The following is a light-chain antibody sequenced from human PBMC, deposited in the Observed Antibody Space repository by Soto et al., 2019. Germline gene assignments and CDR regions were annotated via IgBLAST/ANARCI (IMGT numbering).Light chain of an antibody. CDR2: DAS. CDR1: QSVSSN. Sequence: EIVMTQSPATLSVSPGERATLSCRASQSVSSNLAWYQQKPGQAPRLLIYDASNRATGIPARFSGSGSGTDFTLTISSLEPEDFAVYYCQQRSNWPPFGQGTRLEIK. CDR3: QQRSNWPP. V-gene: IGKV3-11*01. J-gene: IGKJ5*01.